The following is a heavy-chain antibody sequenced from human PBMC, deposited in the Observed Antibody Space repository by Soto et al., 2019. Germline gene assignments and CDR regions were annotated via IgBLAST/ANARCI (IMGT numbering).Heavy chain of an antibody. CDR1: GGTFTNYA. CDR2: IIPIFGTA. V-gene: IGHV1-69*05. Sequence: SVKVSCKASGGTFTNYAFSWVRQAPGQGLEWLGGIIPIFGTADYAQKFQGRVTMTRDTSTSTVYMELSSLRSEDTAVYYCARDKIGGAPGGSYYYYYYYGMDVWGQGTTVTVSS. J-gene: IGHJ6*02. CDR3: ARDKIGGAPGGSYYYYYYYGMDV. D-gene: IGHD1-26*01.